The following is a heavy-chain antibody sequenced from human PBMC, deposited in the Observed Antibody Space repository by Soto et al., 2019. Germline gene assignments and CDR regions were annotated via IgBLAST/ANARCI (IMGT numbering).Heavy chain of an antibody. CDR1: AVTFISYA. V-gene: IGHV1-69*01. CDR3: ARGAPLSIAVDGDYYYGMDV. Sequence: GXSVKVSCKASAVTFISYAITWVRHAPGQGLELMGGIIPIFGTANYAQKFQGRVTITADESTSTAYMELSSLRSEDTAVYYCARGAPLSIAVDGDYYYGMDVWGQGTTVTVSS. CDR2: IIPIFGTA. J-gene: IGHJ6*02. D-gene: IGHD6-19*01.